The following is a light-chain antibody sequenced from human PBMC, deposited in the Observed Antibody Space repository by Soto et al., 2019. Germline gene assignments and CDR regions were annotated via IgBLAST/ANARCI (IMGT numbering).Light chain of an antibody. V-gene: IGKV1-39*01. CDR2: AAS. J-gene: IGKJ2*01. CDR3: QQSYSTPPEKT. Sequence: DIQMTQSPSYLSASVGDRVTITCRASQSISSYLNWYQQKPGKAPKLLIYAASSLQSGVPSRFSGSGSGTDFPLTISSLQPEDFATYDCQQSYSTPPEKTFGQGTKLEIK. CDR1: QSISSY.